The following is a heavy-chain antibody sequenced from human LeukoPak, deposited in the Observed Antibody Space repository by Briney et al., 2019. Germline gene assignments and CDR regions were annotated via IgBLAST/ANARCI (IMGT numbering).Heavy chain of an antibody. CDR2: IWYDGSNK. Sequence: GGSLRLSCAASRFPFSTYGMHWARQAPGKGLEWVAFIWYDGSNKYYADSVKGRFTISRDNSKNTLYLQMNSLRAEDTAVYYCARGFGRYLPPGNDAFDIWGLGTMVTVSS. V-gene: IGHV3-33*01. CDR1: RFPFSTYG. CDR3: ARGFGRYLPPGNDAFDI. J-gene: IGHJ3*02. D-gene: IGHD3-9*01.